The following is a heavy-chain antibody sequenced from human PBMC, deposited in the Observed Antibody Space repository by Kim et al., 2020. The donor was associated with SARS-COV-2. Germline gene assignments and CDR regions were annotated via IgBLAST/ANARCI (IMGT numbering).Heavy chain of an antibody. CDR1: GFTFDDYT. CDR2: ISWDGGST. D-gene: IGHD6-19*01. Sequence: GGSLRLSCAASGFTFDDYTMHWGRQAPGKGLEWVSLISWDGGSTYYADSGKGRFTISRDNSKNSLYLQMNSLRTEDTALYYCAKDREAVATLDWYGMDVWGQGATVTVSS. V-gene: IGHV3-43*01. J-gene: IGHJ6*02. CDR3: AKDREAVATLDWYGMDV.